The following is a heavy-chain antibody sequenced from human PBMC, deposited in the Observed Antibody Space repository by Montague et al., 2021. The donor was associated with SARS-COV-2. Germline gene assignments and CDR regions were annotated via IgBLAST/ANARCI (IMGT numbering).Heavy chain of an antibody. V-gene: IGHV4-34*01. CDR3: ARLGDGVVPSPILGVGPYYSYYCMDV. Sequence: SETLSLTRAVYGGTFSTYSWNWIRQPPAKGLEWIGQIHHGGSTNYNPSLKIRVTISADTSTNQFSLKLISVAAAATAVYSCARLGDGVVPSPILGVGPYYSYYCMDVWGKGTTVTVSS. CDR2: IHHGGST. J-gene: IGHJ6*03. D-gene: IGHD3-10*01. CDR1: GGTFSTYS.